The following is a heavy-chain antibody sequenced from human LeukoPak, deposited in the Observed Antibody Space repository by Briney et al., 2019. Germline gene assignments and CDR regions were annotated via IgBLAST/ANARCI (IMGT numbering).Heavy chain of an antibody. CDR3: ARDSRWLLDY. Sequence: GGSLRLSCAASGLTFSSHWMHWVRQPPGKGLEWVANIKEDGGVEYYVDSVKGRFTISRDNTKNALYLQMNNLRADDTAVYFCARDSRWLLDYWGQGTLITVSS. V-gene: IGHV3-7*03. J-gene: IGHJ4*02. CDR2: IKEDGGVE. CDR1: GLTFSSHW. D-gene: IGHD6-19*01.